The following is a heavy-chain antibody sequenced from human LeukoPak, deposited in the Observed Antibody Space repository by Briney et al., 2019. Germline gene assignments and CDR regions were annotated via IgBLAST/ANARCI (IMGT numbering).Heavy chain of an antibody. CDR2: IIPIFGTA. V-gene: IGHV1-69*06. Sequence: SVKVSCKASGYTFTGYYMHWVRQAPGQGLEWMGGIIPIFGTANYAQKFQGRVTITADKSTSTAYMELSSLRSEDTAVYYCEIYTGYDSFWGQGTLVTVSS. CDR3: EIYTGYDSF. D-gene: IGHD5-12*01. CDR1: GYTFTGYY. J-gene: IGHJ4*02.